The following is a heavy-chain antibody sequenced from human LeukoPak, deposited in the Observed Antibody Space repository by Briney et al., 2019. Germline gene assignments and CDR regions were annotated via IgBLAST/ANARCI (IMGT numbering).Heavy chain of an antibody. V-gene: IGHV4-38-2*02. D-gene: IGHD5-12*01. CDR1: GYSISSSYY. CDR2: ISYSGST. J-gene: IGHJ4*02. Sequence: SETLSLTCTVSGYSISSSYYWGWVRQPPGKGLEWIGSISYSGSTYYNPSLKSRVTISVDTSKNQFSLKLSSVTAADTAVYYCARGGYATRQGFDYWGQGTLVTVSS. CDR3: ARGGYATRQGFDY.